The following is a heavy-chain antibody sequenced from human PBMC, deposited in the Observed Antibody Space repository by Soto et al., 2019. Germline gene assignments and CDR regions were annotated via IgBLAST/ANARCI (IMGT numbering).Heavy chain of an antibody. CDR2: ISKSSSYI. D-gene: IGHD5-12*01. J-gene: IGHJ4*02. CDR3: ARDAGWWLRSETSYYFDY. V-gene: IGHV3-21*01. CDR1: GFSFSTYS. Sequence: EVQLVESGGGLVKPGGSLRLSCAASGFSFSTYSMNWIRQAPGKGLEWVSSISKSSSYIYYADSVKGRFTISRDNAKNSLYLQMNSLRAEDTAVYYCARDAGWWLRSETSYYFDYWGQGTLVTVSS.